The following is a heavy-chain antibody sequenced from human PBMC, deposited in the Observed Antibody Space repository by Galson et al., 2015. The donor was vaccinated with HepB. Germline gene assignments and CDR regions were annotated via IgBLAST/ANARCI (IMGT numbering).Heavy chain of an antibody. D-gene: IGHD6-19*01. V-gene: IGHV1-69*06. CDR1: GGTFSSLS. J-gene: IGHJ4*02. CDR2: IIPIFGTA. Sequence: SVKVSCKASGGTFSSLSINWVRQAPGQGLEWMGGIIPIFGTANYSQNFQGRVTITADKSTNTAYMELSSLRSEDTAVYFCATLALAGTGTAVDYWGQGTLVIVSS. CDR3: ATLALAGTGTAVDY.